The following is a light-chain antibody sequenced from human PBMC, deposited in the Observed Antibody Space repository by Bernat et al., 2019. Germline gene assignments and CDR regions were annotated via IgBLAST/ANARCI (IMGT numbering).Light chain of an antibody. CDR2: EVN. Sequence: QSALTQPPSASGSPGQSVTISCIGTSSDVGGYNYVSWYQQHPGKAPKLMIYEVNKRPSGVPDRFSASKHGITASLTVSGLQAEDEADYYCSSYAGSNNWVFGGGTKLTVL. CDR1: SSDVGGYNY. V-gene: IGLV2-8*01. CDR3: SSYAGSNNWV. J-gene: IGLJ2*01.